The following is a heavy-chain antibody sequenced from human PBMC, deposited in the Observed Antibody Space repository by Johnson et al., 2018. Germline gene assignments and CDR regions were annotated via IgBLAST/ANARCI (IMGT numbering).Heavy chain of an antibody. CDR3: ARDPVRGGGKRSSMDV. J-gene: IGHJ6*03. V-gene: IGHV1-3*01. CDR2: SNAGSGKT. CDR1: GYTFSDCA. D-gene: IGHD2-15*01. Sequence: QVQLVESGAEVKKPGASVKVSCKASGYTFSDCALHWVRQAPGQRLEWMGWSNAGSGKTRYPQKFQDRVTITRDTSASTAYMELSSLRSEDTAVYICARDPVRGGGKRSSMDVWGKGTTVTVSS.